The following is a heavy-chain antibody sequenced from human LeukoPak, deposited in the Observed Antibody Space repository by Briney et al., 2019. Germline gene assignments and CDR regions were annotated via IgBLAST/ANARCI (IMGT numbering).Heavy chain of an antibody. CDR3: AELGITMIGGV. CDR1: GFTFSSYW. CDR2: INGDGSTT. V-gene: IGHV3-74*01. J-gene: IGHJ6*04. Sequence: GGSLRLSCAASGFTFSSYWMHWVRQAPGKGLVWVSRINGDGSTTTYADSVKGRFTISRDNAKNSLYLQMNSLRAEDTAVYYCAELGITMIGGVWGKGTTVTISS. D-gene: IGHD3-10*02.